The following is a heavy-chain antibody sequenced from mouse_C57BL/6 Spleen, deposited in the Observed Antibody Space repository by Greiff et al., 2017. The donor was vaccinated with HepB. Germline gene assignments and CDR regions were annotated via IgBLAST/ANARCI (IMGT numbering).Heavy chain of an antibody. J-gene: IGHJ1*03. CDR2: IDPSDSYT. Sequence: QVQLKQPGAELVMPGASVKLSCKASGYTFTSYWMHWVKQRPGQGLEWIGEIDPSDSYTNYNQKFKGKSTLTVDKSSSTAYMQLSSLTSEDSAVYYCARWYYGSSYLRYFDVWGTGTTVTVSS. CDR3: ARWYYGSSYLRYFDV. CDR1: GYTFTSYW. V-gene: IGHV1-69*01. D-gene: IGHD1-1*01.